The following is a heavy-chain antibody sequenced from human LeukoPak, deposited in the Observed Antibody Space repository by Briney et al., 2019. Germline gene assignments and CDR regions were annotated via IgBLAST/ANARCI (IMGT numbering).Heavy chain of an antibody. CDR1: GFTVSSNY. Sequence: GGSLRLSCAASGFTVSSNYMTWVRQAPGKGLEWVSVIDSGGSTYYADSVKGRFTISRDNSKNTLYPQMNSLRAEDTAVYYCARDPQGGGFGELFWGQGTLVTVSS. CDR2: IDSGGST. D-gene: IGHD3-10*01. J-gene: IGHJ4*02. V-gene: IGHV3-53*01. CDR3: ARDPQGGGFGELF.